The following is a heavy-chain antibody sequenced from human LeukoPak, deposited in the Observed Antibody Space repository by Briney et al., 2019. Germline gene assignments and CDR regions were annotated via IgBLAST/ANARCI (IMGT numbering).Heavy chain of an antibody. J-gene: IGHJ4*02. V-gene: IGHV1-18*04. CDR1: GYTFTGYY. D-gene: IGHD6-19*01. CDR2: ISAYNGNT. CDR3: ARNAVAGSSDY. Sequence: ASVKVSCKASGYTFTGYYMHWVRQAPGQGLEWMGWISAYNGNTNYAQKLQGRVTMTIDTSTSTAYMELRSLRSDDTAVYYCARNAVAGSSDYWGQGTLVTVSS.